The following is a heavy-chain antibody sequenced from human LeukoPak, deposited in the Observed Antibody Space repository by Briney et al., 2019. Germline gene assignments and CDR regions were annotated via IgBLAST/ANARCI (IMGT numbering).Heavy chain of an antibody. V-gene: IGHV1-8*01. CDR3: AREGAYDSSGYYQRNAFDI. J-gene: IGHJ3*02. CDR2: MNPNSGNT. Sequence: ASVKVSCKASGYTFTSYDINWVRQATGQGLEWMGWMNPNSGNTGYAQKFQGRVTMTRNTSISTAYMELSSLRSEDTAVYYRAREGAYDSSGYYQRNAFDIWGQGTMVTVSS. CDR1: GYTFTSYD. D-gene: IGHD3-22*01.